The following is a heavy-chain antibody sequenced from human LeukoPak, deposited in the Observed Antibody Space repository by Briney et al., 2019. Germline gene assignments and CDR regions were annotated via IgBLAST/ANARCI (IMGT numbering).Heavy chain of an antibody. CDR3: AKDQDPHSYGSGSYAPFDY. Sequence: PGGSLRLSCVASGFSFTTHAMGWVRQAPGKGLEWVSHISGSGGSTKYSGSVMGRFTISRDNSKNTLYLQINSLGADDTAVYYCAKDQDPHSYGSGSYAPFDYWGQGTLVTVSS. V-gene: IGHV3-23*01. D-gene: IGHD3-10*01. J-gene: IGHJ4*02. CDR2: ISGSGGST. CDR1: GFSFTTHA.